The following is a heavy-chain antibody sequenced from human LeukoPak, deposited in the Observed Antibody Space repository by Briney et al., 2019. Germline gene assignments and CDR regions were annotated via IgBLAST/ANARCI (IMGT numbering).Heavy chain of an antibody. D-gene: IGHD3-22*01. V-gene: IGHV3-30*02. Sequence: GGSLRLSCAASGFTFDHYAMHWVRQAPGKGLEWVAFIRYDGGNKYYADSVKGRFTISRDNSKNTLYLQMNSLRAEDTAVYYCAKIYSSGYYYDYWGQGTLVTVSS. CDR1: GFTFDHYA. CDR2: IRYDGGNK. CDR3: AKIYSSGYYYDY. J-gene: IGHJ4*02.